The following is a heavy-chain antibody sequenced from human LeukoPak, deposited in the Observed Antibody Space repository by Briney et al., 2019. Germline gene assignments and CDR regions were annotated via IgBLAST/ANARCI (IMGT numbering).Heavy chain of an antibody. CDR2: IKQDGSEK. CDR3: ARVGPYSSGPFDY. J-gene: IGHJ4*02. V-gene: IGHV3-7*01. CDR1: GFTFSNYW. Sequence: GGSLRLSCAAPGFTFSNYWMNWVRQAPGKGLEWVANIKQDGSEKYYVDSVKGRFTISRDNAKNSLYLQMNSLRAEDAAVYYCARVGPYSSGPFDYWGQGTLVTVSS. D-gene: IGHD6-19*01.